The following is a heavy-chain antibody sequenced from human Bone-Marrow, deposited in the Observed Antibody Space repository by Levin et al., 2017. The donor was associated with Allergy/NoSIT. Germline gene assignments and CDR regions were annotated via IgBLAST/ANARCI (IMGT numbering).Heavy chain of an antibody. CDR3: AKDLRDSSGWSYYFDY. CDR2: ISASGGST. D-gene: IGHD6-19*01. Sequence: LSLTCAASGFTVSSCGMSWVRQVPGKGLEWVSAISASGGSTYYADSVKGRFTISRDNSKNTLYLQMNSLRADDTAVYFCAKDLRDSSGWSYYFDYWGQGTLVTVSS. V-gene: IGHV3-23*01. J-gene: IGHJ4*02. CDR1: GFTVSSCG.